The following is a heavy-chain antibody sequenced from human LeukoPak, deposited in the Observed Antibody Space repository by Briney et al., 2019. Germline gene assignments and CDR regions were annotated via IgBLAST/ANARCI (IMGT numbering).Heavy chain of an antibody. Sequence: TGGSLRLSCAASGFTFSSYGMSWVRQAPGKGLEWVSAISGSGGSTYYADSVKGRFTISRDTSKNTLNLQMNSLRVEDTAVYYCAKVLHSSITMVRGVNFDYWGQGTLVTVSS. CDR1: GFTFSSYG. CDR2: ISGSGGST. V-gene: IGHV3-23*01. J-gene: IGHJ4*02. D-gene: IGHD3-10*01. CDR3: AKVLHSSITMVRGVNFDY.